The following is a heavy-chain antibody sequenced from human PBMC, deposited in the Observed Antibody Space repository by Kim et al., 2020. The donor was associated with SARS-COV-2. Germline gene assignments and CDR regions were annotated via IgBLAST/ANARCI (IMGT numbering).Heavy chain of an antibody. Sequence: STNNNPALKSRVSISIDTSKNQFSLKLNSVTAADTALYYCARADMFNGMDVWGQGTTVTVSS. J-gene: IGHJ6*02. D-gene: IGHD3-10*02. CDR2: ST. V-gene: IGHV4-59*01. CDR3: ARADMFNGMDV.